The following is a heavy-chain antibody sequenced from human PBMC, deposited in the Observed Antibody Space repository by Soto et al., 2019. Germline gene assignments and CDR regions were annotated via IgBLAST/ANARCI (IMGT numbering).Heavy chain of an antibody. CDR2: IKPNSGGT. V-gene: IGHV1-2*02. D-gene: IGHD3-22*01. Sequence: NVSRKTAGYTFSVYYMDWVRLENGQGLGWMGWIKPNSGGTTYAQKFQGRVTMTRDTSISTAYMELSRLRSDDTAVYYCARSLSITIIVVTNTHDAFDIWGQGTLVTVSS. CDR3: ARSLSITIIVVTNTHDAFDI. CDR1: GYTFSVYY. J-gene: IGHJ3*02.